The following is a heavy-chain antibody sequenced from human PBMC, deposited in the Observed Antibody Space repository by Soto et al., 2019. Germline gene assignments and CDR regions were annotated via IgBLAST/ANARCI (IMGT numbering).Heavy chain of an antibody. D-gene: IGHD1-20*01. Sequence: GASVKVSCKGSGHTFSTYGISWVRQAPGHGLEWMGGIIPMFGTANYAQKFQGRVTLIADKSTSTVYMELSSLRPEDTALYYCARDPSKYNWNDWGAFDFGLDLWGQGTTVTVSS. CDR3: ARDPSKYNWNDWGAFDFGLDL. J-gene: IGHJ6*02. CDR1: GHTFSTYG. CDR2: IIPMFGTA. V-gene: IGHV1-69*06.